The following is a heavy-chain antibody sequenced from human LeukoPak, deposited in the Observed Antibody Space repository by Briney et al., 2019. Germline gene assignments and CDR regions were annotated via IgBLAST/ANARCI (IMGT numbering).Heavy chain of an antibody. J-gene: IGHJ3*02. CDR3: ARDREEGITGTIFNLAFDI. CDR2: ISSIGSTI. CDR1: GFTFISYA. D-gene: IGHD1-7*01. Sequence: GGSLKLSCAASGFTFISYAMSWVRQAPGKGLEWVSYISSIGSTIYYADSVKGRFTISRDNAKNSLYLQMNSLRAEDTAVYYCARDREEGITGTIFNLAFDIWGQGTMVTVSS. V-gene: IGHV3-48*04.